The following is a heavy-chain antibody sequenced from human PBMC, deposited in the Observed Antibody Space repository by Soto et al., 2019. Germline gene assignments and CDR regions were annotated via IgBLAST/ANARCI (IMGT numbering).Heavy chain of an antibody. Sequence: SVKVSCKASGDTYTSHYIHWVRQAPGQGLEWMGGIIPIFGTVNYAQKFQGRLTMTADKSTSTAYLELSSLRSEDTAVYYCASAPSWSSVAATPRVRWFEPWGQGPLVTVAS. CDR3: ASAPSWSSVAATPRVRWFEP. D-gene: IGHD2-15*01. CDR1: GDTYTSHY. J-gene: IGHJ5*02. CDR2: IIPIFGTV. V-gene: IGHV1-69*06.